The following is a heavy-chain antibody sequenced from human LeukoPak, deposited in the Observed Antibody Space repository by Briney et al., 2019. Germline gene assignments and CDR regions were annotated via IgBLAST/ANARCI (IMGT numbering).Heavy chain of an antibody. V-gene: IGHV1-8*02. CDR3: ARVLWDGYNSYYFDH. CDR2: MNPNSGNT. J-gene: IGHJ4*02. Sequence: GASVKVSCKASGYTFTSYGISWVRQAPGQGLEWMGWMNPNSGNTGYAQKFQGRVTMTRNTSISTAYMELSSLRSEDTAVYYCARVLWDGYNSYYFDHWGQGTLVTVSS. D-gene: IGHD5-24*01. CDR1: GYTFTSYG.